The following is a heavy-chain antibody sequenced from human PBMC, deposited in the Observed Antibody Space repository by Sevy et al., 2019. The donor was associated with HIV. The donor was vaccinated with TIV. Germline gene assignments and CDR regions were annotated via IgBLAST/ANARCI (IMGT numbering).Heavy chain of an antibody. Sequence: SETLSLTCTVSGVSVSPYYWAWIRQPPGKGLGCVAFSGSTNYNPSLKSRATTSVDTSKNQFSLKLSSVTAADTAIYYCARGGPNQQQLDYFDHWGQGTLVTVSS. D-gene: IGHD1-1*01. CDR3: ARGGPNQQQLDYFDH. CDR1: GVSVSPYY. V-gene: IGHV4-59*02. J-gene: IGHJ4*02. CDR2: SGST.